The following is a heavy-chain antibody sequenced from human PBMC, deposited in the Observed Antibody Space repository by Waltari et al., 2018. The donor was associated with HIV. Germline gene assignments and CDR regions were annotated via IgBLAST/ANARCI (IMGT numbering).Heavy chain of an antibody. D-gene: IGHD1-26*01. Sequence: EVQLVESGGGLVKPGGSLRLSCAASGFTFSDAWMSWVRQAPGKGLEWVGRIKSKTDGGTTDYAAPVKGRFTISRDDSKNTLYLQMNSLKSEDTAVYYCIHSKVLAWDEYWGQGTLVTVSS. J-gene: IGHJ4*02. CDR2: IKSKTDGGTT. V-gene: IGHV3-15*01. CDR3: IHSKVLAWDEY. CDR1: GFTFSDAW.